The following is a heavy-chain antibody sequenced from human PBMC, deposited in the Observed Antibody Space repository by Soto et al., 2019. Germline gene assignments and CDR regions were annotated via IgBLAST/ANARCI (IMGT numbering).Heavy chain of an antibody. D-gene: IGHD2-15*01. CDR1: GYTFTGYY. Sequence: GASVKVSCKASGYTFTGYYMDWVRQAPGQGLEWMGWINPNSGGTNYAQKFQGWVTMTRDTSISTAYMELSRLRSDDTAVYYCARGGYCSGGSCYHDNNWFDPWGQGTLVTVSS. J-gene: IGHJ5*02. CDR3: ARGGYCSGGSCYHDNNWFDP. CDR2: INPNSGGT. V-gene: IGHV1-2*04.